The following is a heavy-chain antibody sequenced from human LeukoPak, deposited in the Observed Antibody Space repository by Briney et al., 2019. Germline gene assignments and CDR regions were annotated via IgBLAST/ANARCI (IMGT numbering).Heavy chain of an antibody. V-gene: IGHV4-38-2*01. J-gene: IGHJ5*02. CDR2: IYHSGST. D-gene: IGHD3-16*01. CDR1: GYSISSGYY. Sequence: SETLSLTCAVSGYSISSGYYWGWIRRPPGKGLEWIGSIYHSGSTYYNPSLKSRVTISVDTSKNQFSLKLSSVTAADTAVYYCARHGGLDNWFDPWGQGALVTVSS. CDR3: ARHGGLDNWFDP.